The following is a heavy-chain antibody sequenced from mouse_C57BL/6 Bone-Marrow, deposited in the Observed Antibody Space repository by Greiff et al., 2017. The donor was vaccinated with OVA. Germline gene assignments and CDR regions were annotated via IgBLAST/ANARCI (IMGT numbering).Heavy chain of an antibody. V-gene: IGHV1-53*01. CDR2: INPSNGGT. CDR1: GYTFTSYW. D-gene: IGHD1-1*01. Sequence: QVQLQQPGTELVKPGASVKLSCKASGYTFTSYWMHWVKQRPGQGLEWIGNINPSNGGTNYNEKFKSKATLTVDKASSTAYMQLSSLTSEDSAVYYCASLITTVVATSDYWGQGTTLTVSS. J-gene: IGHJ2*01. CDR3: ASLITTVVATSDY.